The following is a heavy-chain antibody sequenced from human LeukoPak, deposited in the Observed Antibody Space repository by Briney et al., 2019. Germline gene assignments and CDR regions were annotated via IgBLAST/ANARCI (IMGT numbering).Heavy chain of an antibody. V-gene: IGHV6-1*01. CDR2: TYYRSKWYN. Sequence: SQTLSLTCAISGDSVSSNSAAWNWIRQSPSRGLEWLGRTYYRSKWYNDYAVSVKSRITINPDTSKNQFSLQLNSVTPEDTAVYYCARDLPMVRGVRGENYFDYWGQGTLVTVSS. CDR1: GDSVSSNSAA. J-gene: IGHJ4*02. CDR3: ARDLPMVRGVRGENYFDY. D-gene: IGHD3-10*01.